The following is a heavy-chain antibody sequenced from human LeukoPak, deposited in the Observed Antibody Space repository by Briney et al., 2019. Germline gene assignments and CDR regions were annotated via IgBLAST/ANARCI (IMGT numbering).Heavy chain of an antibody. CDR3: ARDLLYGDYDAFDI. D-gene: IGHD4-17*01. CDR2: ISAYNGNT. Sequence: VASVKVSCKASGYTFTSYGISWVRQAPGQGLEWMGWISAYNGNTNYAQKLQGRVTMTTDTSTSTAYMELRSLRSDDTAVYYCARDLLYGDYDAFDIWGQGTMVTVSS. CDR1: GYTFTSYG. V-gene: IGHV1-18*01. J-gene: IGHJ3*02.